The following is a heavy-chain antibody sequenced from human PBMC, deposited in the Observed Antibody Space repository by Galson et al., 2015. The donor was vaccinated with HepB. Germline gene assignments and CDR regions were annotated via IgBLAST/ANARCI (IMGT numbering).Heavy chain of an antibody. Sequence: SLRLSCAASGFTFSDYTPHWVRQAPGRGLEHVSSITDNGGTTYYVDSVKGRFRISRGNAKNMLYLQMGSLRGDDMGVYYCAREAVAGTEWDFFDHWGPGTLVTVSS. V-gene: IGHV3-64*02. J-gene: IGHJ4*02. CDR3: AREAVAGTEWDFFDH. CDR1: GFTFSDYT. D-gene: IGHD6-19*01. CDR2: ITDNGGTT.